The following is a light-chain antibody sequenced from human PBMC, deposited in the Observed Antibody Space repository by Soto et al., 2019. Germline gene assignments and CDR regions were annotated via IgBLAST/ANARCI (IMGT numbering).Light chain of an antibody. Sequence: IQLTQSPSTLPAPVGDRVTLTCRASESISNWLAWYQHKPGTAPKLLIYHASILETAVPSRFSANGSGTEFTLTISSLQPSDFATYYCQQYRTYSFGQGSRVDIK. CDR2: HAS. J-gene: IGKJ1*01. V-gene: IGKV1-5*01. CDR3: QQYRTYS. CDR1: ESISNW.